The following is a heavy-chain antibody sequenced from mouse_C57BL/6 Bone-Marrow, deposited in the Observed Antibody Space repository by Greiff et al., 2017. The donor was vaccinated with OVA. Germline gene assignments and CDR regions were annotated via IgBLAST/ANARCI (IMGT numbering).Heavy chain of an antibody. CDR3: ARKTDGSSGFAY. Sequence: EVKLMESGGDLVKPGGSLKLSCAASGFTFSSYGMSWVRQTPDKRLEWVATISSGGSYTYYPDSVKGRFTISRDNAKNTLYLQMSSLKSEDTAMYYCARKTDGSSGFAYWGQGTLVTVSA. V-gene: IGHV5-6*01. CDR1: GFTFSSYG. CDR2: ISSGGSYT. D-gene: IGHD1-1*01. J-gene: IGHJ3*01.